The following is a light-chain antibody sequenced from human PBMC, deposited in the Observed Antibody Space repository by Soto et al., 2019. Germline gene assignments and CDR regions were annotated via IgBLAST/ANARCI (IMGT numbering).Light chain of an antibody. V-gene: IGKV1-9*01. CDR3: QQLNSSPIT. CDR2: AAS. CDR1: QGISSY. Sequence: DIQLTQSPSFLSASVGDRVTITCRASQGISSYLAWYQQKPGKAPKLLIYAASTLQSGVPSRFSGSGSGTEFTLTLSSLQPGDFATYYCQQLNSSPITFGQGTRLDIK. J-gene: IGKJ5*01.